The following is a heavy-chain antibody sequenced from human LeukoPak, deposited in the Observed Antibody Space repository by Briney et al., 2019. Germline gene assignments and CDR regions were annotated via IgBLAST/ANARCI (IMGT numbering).Heavy chain of an antibody. Sequence: GGSLTLSCAASGFTFSDYDMHWVRQATGKGLEWLSAIGTGGDTYYTGSVKDRFTISRENAKNSLYLQMNSLRAGDTAVYYCARVAKERVGGVYYFDYWGQGTLVTVSS. J-gene: IGHJ4*02. CDR3: ARVAKERVGGVYYFDY. V-gene: IGHV3-13*01. CDR2: IGTGGDT. CDR1: GFTFSDYD. D-gene: IGHD1-1*01.